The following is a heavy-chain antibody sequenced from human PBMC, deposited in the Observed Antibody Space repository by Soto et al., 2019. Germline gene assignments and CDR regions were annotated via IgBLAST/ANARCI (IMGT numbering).Heavy chain of an antibody. D-gene: IGHD3-22*01. J-gene: IGHJ5*02. V-gene: IGHV1-46*01. CDR3: AREDLDYYDSRNWFDP. Sequence: ASVKVSCKASGYTFTSYYMHWVRQAPGQGLEWMGIINPSGGSTNYAQKFQGRVTMTRDTSTSTVYMELSSLRSEDTAVYYCAREDLDYYDSRNWFDPWGQGTLVTVSS. CDR2: INPSGGST. CDR1: GYTFTSYY.